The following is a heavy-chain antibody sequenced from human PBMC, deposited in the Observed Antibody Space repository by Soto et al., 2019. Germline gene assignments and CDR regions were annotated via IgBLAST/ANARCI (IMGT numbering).Heavy chain of an antibody. D-gene: IGHD3-10*01. V-gene: IGHV3-30-3*01. CDR2: VSKDGSVK. CDR3: VRSRSGAVADSFDL. J-gene: IGHJ4*02. Sequence: PGESLRLSCEGSGFTFSRHALHWVRQAPGKGLEWVAVVSKDGSVKYWIESVKGRFTLSRDNSKNTVYLEMNSLRPEDTGVYYCVRSRSGAVADSFDLWGQGTLVTVSS. CDR1: GFTFSRHA.